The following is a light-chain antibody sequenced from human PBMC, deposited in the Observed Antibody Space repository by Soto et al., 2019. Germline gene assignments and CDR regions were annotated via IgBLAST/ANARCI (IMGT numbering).Light chain of an antibody. CDR1: QSVSSSY. CDR2: GAS. J-gene: IGKJ4*01. V-gene: IGKV3-20*01. Sequence: EIVLTQSPGTLSLSPGERATLSCRASQSVSSSYLAWYQQKPGQAPRLRIYGASSRATAIPDRFSGSGSGTDFTLTISRLEPEGVAEYYCQQYGSSARLSFGGGNKVEIK. CDR3: QQYGSSARLS.